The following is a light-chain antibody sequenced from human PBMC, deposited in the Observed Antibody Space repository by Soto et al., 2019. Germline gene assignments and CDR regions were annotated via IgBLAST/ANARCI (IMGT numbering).Light chain of an antibody. J-gene: IGKJ2*01. CDR2: GAS. V-gene: IGKV3-15*01. Sequence: EIVMTQSPATLSVSPGERATLSCRASQSVSSNLAWYQQKPGQAPRLLIYGASTRATGIPARFSGSGSGTEFTLTIGSLQSEDFAVYYGQQYNNWPPKTFGQGTKLEIK. CDR3: QQYNNWPPKT. CDR1: QSVSSN.